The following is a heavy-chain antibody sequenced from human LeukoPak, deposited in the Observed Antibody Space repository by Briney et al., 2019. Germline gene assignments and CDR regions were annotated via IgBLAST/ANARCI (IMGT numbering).Heavy chain of an antibody. D-gene: IGHD2-2*01. V-gene: IGHV4-34*01. Sequence: PSETLSLTCAVYGGSFSGYYWSWIRQPPGKGLERIGEINHSGSTNYNPSLKSRVTISVDTSKNQFSLKLSSVTAADTAVYYCARQGCSSTSCLPGYWGQGTLVTVSS. J-gene: IGHJ4*02. CDR1: GGSFSGYY. CDR2: INHSGST. CDR3: ARQGCSSTSCLPGY.